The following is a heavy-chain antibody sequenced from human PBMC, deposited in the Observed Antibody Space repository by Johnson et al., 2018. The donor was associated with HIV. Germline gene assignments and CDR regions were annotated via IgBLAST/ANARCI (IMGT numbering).Heavy chain of an antibody. CDR3: ARDPAIRWSEWDSSGYYSPDAFDI. CDR1: GFTLSTYG. CDR2: ISYDGSNK. D-gene: IGHD3-22*01. J-gene: IGHJ3*02. Sequence: QVQLVESGGGVVQPGRSLRLSCAASGFTLSTYGMHWVRQAPGKGLEWVAVISYDGSNKYYADSVKGRFTTSRDNSKNTLYLQMNILRSEDTAVYYCARDPAIRWSEWDSSGYYSPDAFDIWGQGTMVTVSS. V-gene: IGHV3-30*03.